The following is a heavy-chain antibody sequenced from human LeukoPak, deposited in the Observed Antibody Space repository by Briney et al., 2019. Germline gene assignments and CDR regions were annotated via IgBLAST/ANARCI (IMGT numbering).Heavy chain of an antibody. CDR2: IYYSGST. V-gene: IGHV4-30-4*02. D-gene: IGHD2-21*01. CDR1: GGSISGGDYY. Sequence: SETLSLTCTVSGGSISGGDYYWSWIRQPPGKGLEWIGYIYYSGSTYYNPSLKSRVTISVDTSKNQFSLKLSSVTAADTAVYYCARGVVVVIANDAFDIWGQGTMVTVSS. CDR3: ARGVVVVIANDAFDI. J-gene: IGHJ3*02.